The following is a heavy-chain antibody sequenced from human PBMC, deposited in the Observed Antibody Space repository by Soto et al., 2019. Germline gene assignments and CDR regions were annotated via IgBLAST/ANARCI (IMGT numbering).Heavy chain of an antibody. CDR2: IWYDGSNK. D-gene: IGHD6-6*01. Sequence: QVQLVESGGGVVQPGRSLRLSCAASGFTFSSYGMHWVRQAPGKGLEWVAVIWYDGSNKYYADSVKGRFTISRDNSKNTRYLQMNSLRAEDTAVYYCARDGRRYSSSPGSFDYWGQGTLVTVSS. V-gene: IGHV3-33*01. J-gene: IGHJ4*02. CDR3: ARDGRRYSSSPGSFDY. CDR1: GFTFSSYG.